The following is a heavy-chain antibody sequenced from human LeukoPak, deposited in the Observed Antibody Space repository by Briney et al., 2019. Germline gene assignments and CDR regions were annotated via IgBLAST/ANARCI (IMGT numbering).Heavy chain of an antibody. CDR2: MNPNSGNT. Sequence: ASVKVSCKASGYTFTSYDINRVRQATGQGLEWMGWMNPNSGNTGYAQKFQGRVTMTRNTSISTAYMELSSLRSEDTAVYYCARAGVGYCSGGSSYRQGNNWFDPWGQGTLVTVSS. D-gene: IGHD2-15*01. J-gene: IGHJ5*02. V-gene: IGHV1-8*01. CDR3: ARAGVGYCSGGSSYRQGNNWFDP. CDR1: GYTFTSYD.